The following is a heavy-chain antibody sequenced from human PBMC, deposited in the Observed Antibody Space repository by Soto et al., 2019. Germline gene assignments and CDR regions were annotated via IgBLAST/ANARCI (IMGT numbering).Heavy chain of an antibody. CDR1: GYTFTNYA. V-gene: IGHV1-46*03. Sequence: GASVKVSCKASGYTFTNYAIHWVRQAPGQRLEWTGIINPSGGSTSYAQKFQGRVTMTRDTSTSTVYMELSSLRSEDTAVYYCARVGIAAAGTGFDYWGQGTLVTVSS. CDR2: INPSGGST. J-gene: IGHJ4*02. D-gene: IGHD6-13*01. CDR3: ARVGIAAAGTGFDY.